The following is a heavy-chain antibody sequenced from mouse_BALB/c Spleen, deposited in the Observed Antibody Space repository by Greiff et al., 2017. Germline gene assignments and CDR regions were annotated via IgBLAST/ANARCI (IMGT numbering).Heavy chain of an antibody. CDR3: ARKAYYRYGYAMDY. D-gene: IGHD2-14*01. J-gene: IGHJ4*01. CDR1: GFSLTSYG. V-gene: IGHV2-2*02. CDR2: IWSGGST. Sequence: QVQLKQSGPGLVQPSQSLSITCTVSGFSLTSYGVHWVRQSPGKGLEWLGVIWSGGSTDYNAAFISRLSISKDNSKSQVFFKMNSLQANDTAIYYCARKAYYRYGYAMDYWGQGTSVTVSS.